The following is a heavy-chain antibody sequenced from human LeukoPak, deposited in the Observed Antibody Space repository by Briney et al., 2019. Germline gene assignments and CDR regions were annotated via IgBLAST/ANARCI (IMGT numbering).Heavy chain of an antibody. CDR2: ISGRGGSP. CDR3: AKGPLLWD. V-gene: IGHV3-23*01. D-gene: IGHD2/OR15-2a*01. Sequence: GGALRLSCAASGFTFSSSAMSWVRQAPGKGLEWGSSISGRGGSPYYADSVKGRFTISRDNSKNTLYLQMNSLRAEDTAVYYCAKGPLLWDWGQGTLVTVSS. J-gene: IGHJ4*02. CDR1: GFTFSSSA.